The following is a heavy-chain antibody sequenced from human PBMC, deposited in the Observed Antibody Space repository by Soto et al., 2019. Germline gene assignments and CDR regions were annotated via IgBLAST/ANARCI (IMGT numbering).Heavy chain of an antibody. J-gene: IGHJ3*02. Sequence: QITLKESGPTLVKPTQTLTLTCTFSGFSLSTSGVGVGWIRQPPGKALEWLALIYWDDDKRYSPSLKSRLTIFKAXSKNQVVLTMTNMDPVDTATYYCAHIMGSHDAFDIWGQGTMVTVSS. CDR3: AHIMGSHDAFDI. CDR2: IYWDDDK. CDR1: GFSLSTSGVG. D-gene: IGHD3-16*01. V-gene: IGHV2-5*02.